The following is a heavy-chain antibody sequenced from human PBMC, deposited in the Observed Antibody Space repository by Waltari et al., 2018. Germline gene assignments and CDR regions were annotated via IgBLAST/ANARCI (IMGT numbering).Heavy chain of an antibody. Sequence: QVQLQQWGAGLLKPSETLSLTCAVYGGSFSGYYWSWIRQPPGKGLEWIGEINHSGSTNYNPSRKSRVTISVDTSKNQFSLKLSSVTAADTAVYYCARGYYDILTGYYSRETEYYFDYWGQGTLVTVSS. CDR1: GGSFSGYY. J-gene: IGHJ4*02. V-gene: IGHV4-34*01. CDR2: INHSGST. D-gene: IGHD3-9*01. CDR3: ARGYYDILTGYYSRETEYYFDY.